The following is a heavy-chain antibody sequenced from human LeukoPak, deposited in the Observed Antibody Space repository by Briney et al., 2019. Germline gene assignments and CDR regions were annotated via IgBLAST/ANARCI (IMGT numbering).Heavy chain of an antibody. D-gene: IGHD3/OR15-3a*01. CDR2: IHPNSGGT. CDR1: GYAFIDHH. CDR3: ARGTFDP. V-gene: IGHV1-2*02. Sequence: ASVKVSCKTSGYAFIDHHMHWVRQAPGRGLEWTGWIHPNSGGTNYAQRFQGRVTMTRDTSISTVYMELSRLRSDDTAVYYCARGTFDPWGQGTLVTVSS. J-gene: IGHJ5*02.